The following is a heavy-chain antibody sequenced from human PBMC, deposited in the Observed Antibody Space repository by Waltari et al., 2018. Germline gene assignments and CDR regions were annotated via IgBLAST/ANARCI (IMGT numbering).Heavy chain of an antibody. J-gene: IGHJ4*02. V-gene: IGHV1-2*02. D-gene: IGHD1-20*01. CDR3: ARGVSYNSIYFDY. CDR2: INPTSGGK. CDR1: GYTFTGYY. Sequence: QVQLVQSGAEVKKPGASVKVSCKASGYTFTGYYMHWVRQAPGQGLEWMGWINPTSGGKNYAQKLQGRVTMTRDTSSSTAYMELSRLRSDDTAVYYCARGVSYNSIYFDYWGQGTLV.